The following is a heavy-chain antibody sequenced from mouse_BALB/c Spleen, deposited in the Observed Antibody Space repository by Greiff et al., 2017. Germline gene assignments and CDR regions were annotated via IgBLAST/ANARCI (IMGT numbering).Heavy chain of an antibody. Sequence: EVQLQESGGGLVQPGGSLRLSCATSGFTFTDYYMSWVRQPPGKALEWLGFIRNKANGYTTEYSASVKGRFTISRDNSQSILYLQMNTLRADDSATYYCARDTPNYVPCDYWGQGTTLTVSS. CDR2: IRNKANGYTT. J-gene: IGHJ2*01. D-gene: IGHD2-1*01. V-gene: IGHV7-3*02. CDR3: ARDTPNYVPCDY. CDR1: GFTFTDYY.